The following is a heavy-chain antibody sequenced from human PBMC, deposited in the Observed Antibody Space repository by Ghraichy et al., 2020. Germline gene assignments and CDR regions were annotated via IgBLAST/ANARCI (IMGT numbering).Heavy chain of an antibody. V-gene: IGHV1-69*13. CDR2: IIPIFGTA. D-gene: IGHD2-15*01. J-gene: IGHJ6*02. Sequence: SVKVSCKASGGTFSSYAISWVRQAPGQGLEWMGGIIPIFGTANYAQKFQGRVTITADESTSTAYMELSSLRSEDTAVYYCARDIVVVVAATWGIGMDVWGQGTTVTVSS. CDR3: ARDIVVVVAATWGIGMDV. CDR1: GGTFSSYA.